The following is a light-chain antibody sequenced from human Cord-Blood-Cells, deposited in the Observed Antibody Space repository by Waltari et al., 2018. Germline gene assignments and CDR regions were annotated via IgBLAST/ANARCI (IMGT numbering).Light chain of an antibody. CDR3: CSYAGSSTPWV. CDR1: SGDVGSYNL. Sequence: QSALTQPASVSGSPGQSITISCTGTSGDVGSYNLVSWYQQHPGKAPKLMIYEGSKRPSGVFNLLSGSTTGNTASPTISGIQAEDEADYYCCSYAGSSTPWVFGGGTKLTVL. J-gene: IGLJ3*02. CDR2: EGS. V-gene: IGLV2-23*01.